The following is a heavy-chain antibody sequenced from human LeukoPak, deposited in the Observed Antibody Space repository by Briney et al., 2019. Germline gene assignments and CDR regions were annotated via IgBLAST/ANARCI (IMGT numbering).Heavy chain of an antibody. J-gene: IGHJ3*02. D-gene: IGHD3-10*01. CDR3: ARGRFGELSVATFDI. V-gene: IGHV3-33*08. Sequence: GGSLRLSCAASGFTFSSYTMSWVRQAPGKGLEWVALIWYDGTNKYYGDSVKGRFTISRDNSKNTLYLQMNSLRAEDTAVYYCARGRFGELSVATFDIWGQGTMVTVSS. CDR1: GFTFSSYT. CDR2: IWYDGTNK.